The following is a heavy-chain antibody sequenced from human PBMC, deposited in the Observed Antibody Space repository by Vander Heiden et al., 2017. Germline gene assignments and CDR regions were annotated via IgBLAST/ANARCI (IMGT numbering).Heavy chain of an antibody. CDR3: AKDHFTMGRGVQDAYDI. Sequence: EWVAVISYDGSNKYYADSVKGRFTISRDNSKNTLYLQMNSLRAEDTAVYYCAKDHFTMGRGVQDAYDIWGQGTMVTLSS. J-gene: IGHJ3*02. D-gene: IGHD3-10*01. CDR2: ISYDGSNK. V-gene: IGHV3-30*18.